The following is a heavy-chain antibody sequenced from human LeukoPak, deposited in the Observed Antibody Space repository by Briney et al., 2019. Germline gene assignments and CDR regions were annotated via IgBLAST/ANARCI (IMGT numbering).Heavy chain of an antibody. CDR2: INHSGST. CDR3: ASGTNSSGWTNWFDP. D-gene: IGHD6-19*01. Sequence: SETLSLTCAVYGGSFSGYYWSWIRQPPGKGLEWIGEINHSGSTNYNPSLKRRVTISVDTSKNQFSLKLSSVTAADTAVYYCASGTNSSGWTNWFDPWGQGTLVTVSS. J-gene: IGHJ5*02. CDR1: GGSFSGYY. V-gene: IGHV4-34*01.